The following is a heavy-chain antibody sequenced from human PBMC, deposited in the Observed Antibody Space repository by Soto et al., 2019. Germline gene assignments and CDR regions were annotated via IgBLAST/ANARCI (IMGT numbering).Heavy chain of an antibody. Sequence: EVQLVESGGGLVQPGGSLRLSCVASEFTFGTYWMSWVRQAPGKGLEWLANIKQDGSEQYYLHSERGRFTISRDNGRNSLFLQMDSLIAEVTAVYHCGRCASYGVRYLDLWGRGTLVSVSS. CDR3: GRCASYGVRYLDL. CDR1: EFTFGTYW. D-gene: IGHD4-17*01. J-gene: IGHJ2*01. CDR2: IKQDGSEQ. V-gene: IGHV3-7*01.